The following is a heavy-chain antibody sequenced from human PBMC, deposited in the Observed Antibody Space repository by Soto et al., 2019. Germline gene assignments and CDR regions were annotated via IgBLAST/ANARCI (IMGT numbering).Heavy chain of an antibody. Sequence: GGSLRLSCAASGFTFSSYAMHWVRQAPGKGLEWVAVISYDGSNKYYADSVKGRFTISRDNSKNTLYLQMNSLRAEDTAVYYCARDLFHWNYVGYYYGMDVWGQGTTVTVSS. J-gene: IGHJ6*02. CDR3: ARDLFHWNYVGYYYGMDV. D-gene: IGHD1-7*01. CDR1: GFTFSSYA. V-gene: IGHV3-30-3*01. CDR2: ISYDGSNK.